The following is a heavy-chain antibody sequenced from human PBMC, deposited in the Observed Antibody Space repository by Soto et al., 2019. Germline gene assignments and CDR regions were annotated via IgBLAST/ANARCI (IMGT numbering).Heavy chain of an antibody. D-gene: IGHD3-10*01. Sequence: SETLSLTCTVSGGSISSSSYYWGWIRQPPGKGLEWIGSIYYSGSTDYNPSLKSRVTISVDTSKNQFSLKLSSVTAADAAVYYCARLNYYGSAKPYGYWGQGILVTVSS. CDR1: GGSISSSSYY. J-gene: IGHJ4*02. CDR3: ARLNYYGSAKPYGY. CDR2: IYYSGST. V-gene: IGHV4-39*01.